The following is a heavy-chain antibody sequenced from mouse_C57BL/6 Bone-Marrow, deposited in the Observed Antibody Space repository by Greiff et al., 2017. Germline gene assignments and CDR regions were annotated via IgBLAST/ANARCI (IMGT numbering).Heavy chain of an antibody. J-gene: IGHJ1*03. CDR2: IDPSDSYT. D-gene: IGHD4-1*01. CDR1: GYTFTSYW. V-gene: IGHV1-59*01. Sequence: QVQLQQPGAELVRPGTSVKLSCKASGYTFTSYWMHWVKQRPGQGLEWIGVIDPSDSYTNYNQKFKGKATLTVDTSSSTAYMPLSSLTSEDSAVYYWARSGWDECWYFDVWGTGTTVTVSS. CDR3: ARSGWDECWYFDV.